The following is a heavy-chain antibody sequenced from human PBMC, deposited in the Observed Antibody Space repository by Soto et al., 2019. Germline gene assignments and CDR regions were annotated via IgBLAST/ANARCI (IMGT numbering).Heavy chain of an antibody. J-gene: IGHJ4*02. V-gene: IGHV3-23*01. D-gene: IGHD1-26*01. CDR3: AKSILLSGSYPYYFDY. Sequence: EVQLLESGGGLVQPGGSLRLSCAASGFTFSSYAMSWVRQAPGKGLEWVSAISGSGGSTYYADSVKGRFTISRDNSKNTLYLQMNSLRAEDTAVYYCAKSILLSGSYPYYFDYWGQGTLVTVSS. CDR1: GFTFSSYA. CDR2: ISGSGGST.